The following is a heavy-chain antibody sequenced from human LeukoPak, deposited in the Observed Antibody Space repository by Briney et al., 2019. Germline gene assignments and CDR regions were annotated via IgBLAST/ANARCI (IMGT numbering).Heavy chain of an antibody. CDR1: GFTFSNYA. D-gene: IGHD1-26*01. CDR3: AKDLNSGSSFDY. Sequence: PGGSLRLSCAASGFTFSNYAMNWVRQAPGKGLEWVSAISGSGSSTYYADSVKGRFTISRDKSKNTLYLQMNSLRAEDTAVYYCAKDLNSGSSFDYWGQGTLVTVSS. V-gene: IGHV3-23*01. J-gene: IGHJ4*02. CDR2: ISGSGSST.